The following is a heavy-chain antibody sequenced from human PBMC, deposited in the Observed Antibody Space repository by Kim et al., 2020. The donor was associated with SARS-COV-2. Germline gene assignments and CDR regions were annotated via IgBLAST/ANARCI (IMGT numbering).Heavy chain of an antibody. V-gene: IGHV3-23*01. D-gene: IGHD3-3*01. CDR1: GFTFSSYA. J-gene: IGHJ6*02. Sequence: GGSLRLSCAASGFTFSSYAMSWVRQAPGKGLEWVSAISGSGGSTYYADSVKGRFTISRDNSKNTLYLQMNSLRAEDTAVYYCAKDVSSITIFGVVTRGGIAVWGQGTTVTVSS. CDR2: ISGSGGST. CDR3: AKDVSSITIFGVVTRGGIAV.